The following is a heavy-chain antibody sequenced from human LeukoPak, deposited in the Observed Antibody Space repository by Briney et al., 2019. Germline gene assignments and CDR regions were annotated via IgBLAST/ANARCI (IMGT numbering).Heavy chain of an antibody. Sequence: GESLKISCKGSGFTFTSHWIGWVRQMPEKGLEWMGFIYPGDSDTTYSPSFQGQVTISADKSISTAYLQWRSLKASDTAIYYCARHSTYDNGGYYYGYWGQGTLVTVSS. D-gene: IGHD3-22*01. CDR3: ARHSTYDNGGYYYGY. CDR1: GFTFTSHW. CDR2: IYPGDSDT. J-gene: IGHJ4*02. V-gene: IGHV5-51*01.